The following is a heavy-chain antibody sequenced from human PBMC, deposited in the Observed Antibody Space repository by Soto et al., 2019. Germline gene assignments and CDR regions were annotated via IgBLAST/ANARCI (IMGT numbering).Heavy chain of an antibody. CDR3: ARGFSGSSPYDRCDP. V-gene: IGHV3-23*01. CDR2: ISGSGDRT. CDR1: TFTFTTYA. Sequence: EVPLLESGGGLVQPGGSLRLSCTSSTFTFTTYAMSWVRQAPGKGLEWVSAISGSGDRTFYAASLEGRFTISRDNSRHTLYLQMNSLRVEDRGIYYCARGFSGSSPYDRCDPWGEGTLVTVSS. D-gene: IGHD2-15*01. J-gene: IGHJ5*02.